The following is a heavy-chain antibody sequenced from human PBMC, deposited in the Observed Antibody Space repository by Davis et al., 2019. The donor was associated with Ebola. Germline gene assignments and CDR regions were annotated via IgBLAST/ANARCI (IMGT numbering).Heavy chain of an antibody. CDR3: ARGGGIQLWLRRRLDP. Sequence: MPSETLSLTCAVPGGSISDNWWSWVRQPPGKGLEWIGEIYRSGSTNYKPSLKSRVTISMDWSKNQISLMLTSVTAADTAVYYCARGGGIQLWLRRRLDPWGQGTLVTVSS. CDR2: IYRSGST. D-gene: IGHD5-18*01. CDR1: GGSISDNW. J-gene: IGHJ5*02. V-gene: IGHV4-4*02.